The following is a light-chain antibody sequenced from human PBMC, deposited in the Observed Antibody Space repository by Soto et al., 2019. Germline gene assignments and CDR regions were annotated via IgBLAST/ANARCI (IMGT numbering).Light chain of an antibody. CDR2: GAS. J-gene: IGKJ3*01. V-gene: IGKV3-15*01. Sequence: EIVMTQSPATLSVSPGERATLSCRASQSVSSNLAWYQQKPGQAPRLLIYGASTRAAGIPARFSGSGSGTEFTLTISSLQSEDFAFYYCQQYNNSPTFGPGTKVDIK. CDR1: QSVSSN. CDR3: QQYNNSPT.